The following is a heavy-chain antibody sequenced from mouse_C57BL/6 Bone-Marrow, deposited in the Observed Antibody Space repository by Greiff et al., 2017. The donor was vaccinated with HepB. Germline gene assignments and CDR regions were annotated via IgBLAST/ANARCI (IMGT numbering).Heavy chain of an antibody. CDR2: INPSNGGT. CDR3: ARKAVYYDYDGDAMDY. D-gene: IGHD2-4*01. V-gene: IGHV1-53*01. Sequence: QVQLQQPGTELVKPGASVKLSCKASGYTFTSYWMHWVKQRPGQGLEWIGNINPSNGGTNYNEKFKSKATLTVDKSSSTAYMQLSSLTSEDSAVYYCARKAVYYDYDGDAMDYWGQGTSVTVSS. J-gene: IGHJ4*01. CDR1: GYTFTSYW.